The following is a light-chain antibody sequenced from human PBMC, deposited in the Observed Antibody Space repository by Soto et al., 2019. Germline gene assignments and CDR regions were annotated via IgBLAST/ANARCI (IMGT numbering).Light chain of an antibody. Sequence: DIQMTQSPSTLSASVGDRVIITCRASESIRSWLAWYQQKPGKAPKLLISKASSLESGVPSRFSGSGSGAEFTLTISSLQPDDFATYYCKQYNSYETFTFGPGTKVDTK. V-gene: IGKV1-5*03. CDR2: KAS. CDR3: KQYNSYETFT. J-gene: IGKJ3*01. CDR1: ESIRSW.